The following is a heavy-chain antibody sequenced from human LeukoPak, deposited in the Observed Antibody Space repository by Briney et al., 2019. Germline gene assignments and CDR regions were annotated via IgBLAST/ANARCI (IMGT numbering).Heavy chain of an antibody. D-gene: IGHD4-17*01. J-gene: IGHJ2*01. Sequence: PSETLSLTCTVSGGSISSYYWSWIRQPPGKGLEWIGYIYYSGSTNYNPSLKSRVTISVDTSKNQVSLKLSSVTAADTAVYYCARRTTVTTSSYWYFDLWGRGTLVTVSS. CDR3: ARRTTVTTSSYWYFDL. CDR2: IYYSGST. CDR1: GGSISSYY. V-gene: IGHV4-59*01.